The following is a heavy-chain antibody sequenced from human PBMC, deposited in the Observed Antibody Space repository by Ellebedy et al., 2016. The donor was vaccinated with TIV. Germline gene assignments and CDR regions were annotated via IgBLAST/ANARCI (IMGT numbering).Heavy chain of an antibody. CDR2: INPTAGST. CDR1: GYTFTSYY. Sequence: AASVKVSCKASGYTFTSYYMHWVRQAPGQGLEWMGIINPTAGSTSSAQKFQGRVTMTSETSTRTVYMELSSLRSEDTAVYYCARAPSVDPHMDVWGQGTTVTVSS. D-gene: IGHD6-19*01. J-gene: IGHJ6*02. CDR3: ARAPSVDPHMDV. V-gene: IGHV1-46*01.